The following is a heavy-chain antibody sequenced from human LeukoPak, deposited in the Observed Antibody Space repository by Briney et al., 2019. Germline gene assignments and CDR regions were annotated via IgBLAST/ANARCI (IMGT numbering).Heavy chain of an antibody. CDR1: GGSFSGYY. D-gene: IGHD2-2*01. V-gene: IGHV4-34*01. Sequence: SETLSLTCAVYGGSFSGYYWSWIRQPPGKGLEWIGYIYHSGSTYYNPSLKSRVTISVDRSKNQFSLKLSSVTAADTAVYYCARDQGMGFDYWGQGTLVTVSS. CDR2: IYHSGST. J-gene: IGHJ4*02. CDR3: ARDQGMGFDY.